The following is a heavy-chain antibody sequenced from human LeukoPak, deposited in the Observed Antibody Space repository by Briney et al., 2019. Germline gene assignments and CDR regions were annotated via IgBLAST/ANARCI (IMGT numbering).Heavy chain of an antibody. D-gene: IGHD4-23*01. CDR3: AKDQTPYS. CDR2: ISDNGAVT. V-gene: IGHV3-23*01. CDR1: GVSFSMYS. J-gene: IGHJ4*02. Sequence: GGSLRLSCAASGVSFSMYSMSWSRQAPGKGLEWVSVISDNGAVTFYGDSVKGRFTISRDNSKNTLYLQMSSLRVEDTAVYYCAKDQTPYSWGQGTLITVSS.